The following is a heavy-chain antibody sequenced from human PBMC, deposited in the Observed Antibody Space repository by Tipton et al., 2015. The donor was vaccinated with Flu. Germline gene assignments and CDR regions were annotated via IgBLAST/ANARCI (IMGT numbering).Heavy chain of an antibody. CDR1: GFTFSDYW. J-gene: IGHJ4*02. CDR3: TTPLDYGGNLIDY. D-gene: IGHD4-23*01. V-gene: IGHV3-7*03. Sequence: SLRLSCAASGFTFSDYWMAWVRQAPGKGLEWVANIKQDGSERYYVDSVKGRFTISRDNAKNSLFLQMNSLKTEDTAVYYCTTPLDYGGNLIDYWGQGTLVTVSS. CDR2: IKQDGSER.